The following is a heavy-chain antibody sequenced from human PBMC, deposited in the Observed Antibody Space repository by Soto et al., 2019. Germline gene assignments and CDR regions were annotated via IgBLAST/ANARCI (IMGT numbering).Heavy chain of an antibody. CDR3: AGGDYYHSSGYCFYYYTMDV. V-gene: IGHV4-39*01. CDR2: VYYGGST. CDR1: GGSISSSSYY. D-gene: IGHD3-22*01. Sequence: PSETLSLTCTVSGGSISSSSYYWGWIRQPPGKGLDWIGNVYYGGSTYYNPSLKSRVTISVETSKSQFSLKLSSVTAADTAVYYCAGGDYYHSSGYCFYYYTMDVWGQGTTVTVSS. J-gene: IGHJ6*01.